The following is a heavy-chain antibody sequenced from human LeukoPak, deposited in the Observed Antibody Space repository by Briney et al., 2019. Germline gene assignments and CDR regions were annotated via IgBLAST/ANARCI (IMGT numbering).Heavy chain of an antibody. J-gene: IGHJ4*02. CDR1: GFTFSSYA. Sequence: GGSLRLSCAASGFTFSSYAMTWVRQAPGKGREWVSGISGSAGTTYYADSVQGRFTISRDTSKNTLYLQMNSLRAGDTAVYYCAKTGSRDTGGSYQYYFDYWGQGTLVTVSS. V-gene: IGHV3-23*01. CDR2: ISGSAGTT. CDR3: AKTGSRDTGGSYQYYFDY. D-gene: IGHD2-8*02.